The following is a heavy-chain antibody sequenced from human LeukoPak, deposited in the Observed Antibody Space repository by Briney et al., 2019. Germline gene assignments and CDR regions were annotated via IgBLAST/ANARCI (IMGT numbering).Heavy chain of an antibody. Sequence: SVKVSCKASGGTFSSYAINWVRQAPGQGLEWMGGIIPIFGTANYAQKFQGRVTISADESTSTAYMELSSLRSDDTAVYYCAREVPYYFDYWGQGTLVTASS. CDR2: IIPIFGTA. CDR3: AREVPYYFDY. J-gene: IGHJ4*02. V-gene: IGHV1-69*01. CDR1: GGTFSSYA.